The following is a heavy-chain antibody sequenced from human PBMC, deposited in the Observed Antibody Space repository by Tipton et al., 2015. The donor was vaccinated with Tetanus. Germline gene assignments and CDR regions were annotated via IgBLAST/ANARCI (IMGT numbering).Heavy chain of an antibody. J-gene: IGHJ3*01. Sequence: TLSLTCAISGGSIRSSHWWTWIRQPPGKGLEWIGEIYQSGSANYNPSLQSRVTLSVDNSRNQLYLKMTSVTAADTARYYCARVSSGEVDAFDVWGQGTPVTVS. CDR1: GGSIRSSHW. CDR3: ARVSSGEVDAFDV. CDR2: IYQSGSA. D-gene: IGHD3-10*01. V-gene: IGHV4-4*02.